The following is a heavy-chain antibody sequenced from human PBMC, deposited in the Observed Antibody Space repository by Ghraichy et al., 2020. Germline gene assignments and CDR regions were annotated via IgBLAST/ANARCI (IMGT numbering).Heavy chain of an antibody. Sequence: GGSLRLSCAASGFTFSGSTMHWVRQASGKGLEWVGRIRSKAHSYATEYAASVKGRFTISRDDSKNTAYLQMKSLKTEDTAVYYCASLRSLPAAFYYYYMDVWGKGTTVTVSS. CDR3: ASLRSLPAAFYYYYMDV. J-gene: IGHJ6*03. CDR2: IRSKAHSYAT. D-gene: IGHD2-2*01. CDR1: GFTFSGST. V-gene: IGHV3-73*01.